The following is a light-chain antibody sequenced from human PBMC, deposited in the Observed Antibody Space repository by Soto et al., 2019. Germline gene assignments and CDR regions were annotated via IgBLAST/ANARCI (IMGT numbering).Light chain of an antibody. CDR1: SSDVGGYNY. J-gene: IGLJ1*01. CDR2: DVT. V-gene: IGLV2-11*01. CDR3: CSYAGGSIFV. Sequence: QSALTQPRSVSGSPGQSVSISCTGTSSDVGGYNYVSRYRQYPGKAPKLMIYDVTERPSGVPDRFSGSKSGNTASLTISGLQAEDEADYFCCSYAGGSIFVFGTGTKSTVL.